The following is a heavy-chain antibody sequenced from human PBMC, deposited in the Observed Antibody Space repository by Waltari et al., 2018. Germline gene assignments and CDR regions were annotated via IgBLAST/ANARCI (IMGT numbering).Heavy chain of an antibody. CDR2: IKEDGSKI. CDR3: ARDAPLYTTGWGYDY. Sequence: EVQLVESGGGLVQPGGSLRLSCEASGLSISESWRSWVRQAPGKGPEWVADIKEDGSKIYYVGSVRGRFTISRDNAKNSLYLQMNSLRVEDTAVYYCARDAPLYTTGWGYDYWGQGILVTVSS. CDR1: GLSISESW. J-gene: IGHJ4*02. V-gene: IGHV3-7*01. D-gene: IGHD6-19*01.